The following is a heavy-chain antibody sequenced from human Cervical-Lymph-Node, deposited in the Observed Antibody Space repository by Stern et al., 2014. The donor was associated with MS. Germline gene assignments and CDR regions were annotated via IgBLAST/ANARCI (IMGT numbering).Heavy chain of an antibody. V-gene: IGHV3-30*04. CDR2: VSSDGSNK. CDR1: GFTFSNHA. J-gene: IGHJ5*02. Sequence: VQLVESGGGMVQPGRSLRLSCEASGFTFSNHAMYWVRQAPGKGLEWVAVVSSDGSNKYYAASVKGRFTISRDNSKNTLYVQMNSLRAEDTAVYYCARYRYNNYVLGGGWFDPWGQGTLVTVSS. D-gene: IGHD3-16*01. CDR3: ARYRYNNYVLGGGWFDP.